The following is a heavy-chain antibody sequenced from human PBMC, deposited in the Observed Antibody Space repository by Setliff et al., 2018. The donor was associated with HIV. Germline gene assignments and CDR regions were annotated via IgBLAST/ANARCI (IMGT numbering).Heavy chain of an antibody. CDR1: GYSFTSYW. CDR3: ANSHSAYFVDAFDI. V-gene: IGHV5-51*01. J-gene: IGHJ3*02. D-gene: IGHD3-22*01. Sequence: GESLKISCTGSGYSFTSYWIAWVRQIPGKGLEWMGIIHPGDSDIRYSPSFQGQVTISADKSSSTAYLQWSSLKASDTAMYYCANSHSAYFVDAFDIWGQGTMVTVS. CDR2: IHPGDSDI.